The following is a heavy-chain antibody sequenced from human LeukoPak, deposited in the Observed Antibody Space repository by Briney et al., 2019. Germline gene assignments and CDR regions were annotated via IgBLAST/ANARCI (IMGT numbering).Heavy chain of an antibody. V-gene: IGHV1-69*01. CDR2: IIPIFGTA. J-gene: IGHJ4*02. D-gene: IGHD4-17*01. CDR1: GGTFSSYA. Sequence: GASVKVPCKASGGTFSSYAISWVRRAPGQGLEWMGGIIPIFGTANYAQKFQGRVTITADESTSTAYMELSSLRSEDTAVYYCAREFFGDYGSYYFDYWGQGTLVTVSS. CDR3: AREFFGDYGSYYFDY.